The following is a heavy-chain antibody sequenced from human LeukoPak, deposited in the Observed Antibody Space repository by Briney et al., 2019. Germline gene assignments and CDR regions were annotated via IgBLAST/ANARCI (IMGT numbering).Heavy chain of an antibody. CDR1: GFIVRNNY. J-gene: IGHJ4*02. V-gene: IGHV3-66*01. CDR2: IYSGGST. Sequence: PGGSLRLSCAASGFIVRNNYMSWVRQAPGKGLEWVSVIYSGGSTYYADSVKGRFTISRDNSKNTVYLQMNSLSAVDTAVYYCARDPLDYWGQGTLVTVSS. CDR3: ARDPLDY.